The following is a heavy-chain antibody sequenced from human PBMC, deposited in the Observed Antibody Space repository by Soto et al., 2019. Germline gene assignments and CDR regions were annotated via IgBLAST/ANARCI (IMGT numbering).Heavy chain of an antibody. CDR1: GFTVTSNY. J-gene: IGHJ6*02. CDR3: AIDSGMSRGSYGVDV. CDR2: IYRSGAT. D-gene: IGHD3-10*01. Sequence: PGGSLRLSCAASGFTVTSNYMTWVRQAPGKGLEWVSVIYRSGATYYPDSVRGRFTASRDYSHNTLYLQMDSLRVEDTAVYYCAIDSGMSRGSYGVDVWGPGTTVTVSS. V-gene: IGHV3-53*01.